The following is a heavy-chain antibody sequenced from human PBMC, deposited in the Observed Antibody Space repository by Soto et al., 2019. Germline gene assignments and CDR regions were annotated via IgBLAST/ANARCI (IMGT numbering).Heavy chain of an antibody. CDR3: ARAFGYDILTGYYVDY. CDR2: ISYDGSNE. CDR1: GFTFSSYA. D-gene: IGHD3-9*01. Sequence: GGSLRLSCAASGFTFSSYAMHWVRQAPGKGLEWVAFISYDGSNEYYADSVKGRFTISRDNSKNTLYLQMNSLRAEDTAVYYCARAFGYDILTGYYVDYWGQGTLVTVSS. V-gene: IGHV3-30-3*01. J-gene: IGHJ4*02.